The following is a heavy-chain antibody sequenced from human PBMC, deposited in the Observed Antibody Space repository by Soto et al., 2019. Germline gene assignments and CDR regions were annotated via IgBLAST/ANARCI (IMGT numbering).Heavy chain of an antibody. CDR3: ARAPAGGPLGHWFDP. D-gene: IGHD7-27*01. CDR2: IYYSGST. J-gene: IGHJ5*02. CDR1: GGSISSYY. Sequence: SETLSLTCTVSGGSISSYYWSWIRQPPGKGLEWIGYIYYSGSTNYNPSLKSRVTISVDTSKNQFSLKLSSVTAADTAVYYCARAPAGGPLGHWFDPWGPGTLVTVSS. V-gene: IGHV4-59*01.